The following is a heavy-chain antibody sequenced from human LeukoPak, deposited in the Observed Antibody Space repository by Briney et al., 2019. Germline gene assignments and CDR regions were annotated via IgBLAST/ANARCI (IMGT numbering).Heavy chain of an antibody. J-gene: IGHJ4*02. Sequence: GGSLRLSCAASGFTFSSYSMNWVRQAPGKGLEWVSSISSSSSYIYYADSVKGRFTISRDNSKNMLYLQMNSLRAEDTAVYYCAKVLSGYHFDYWGQGTLVTVSS. CDR2: ISSSSSYI. V-gene: IGHV3-21*04. D-gene: IGHD3-10*01. CDR1: GFTFSSYS. CDR3: AKVLSGYHFDY.